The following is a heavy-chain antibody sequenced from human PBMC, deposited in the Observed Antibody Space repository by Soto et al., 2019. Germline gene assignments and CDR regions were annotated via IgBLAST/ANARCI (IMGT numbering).Heavy chain of an antibody. V-gene: IGHV1-46*01. J-gene: IGHJ4*02. D-gene: IGHD2-21*02. CDR2: INPSGGST. CDR1: GYTFTSYY. CDR3: ARSIVVVTALDY. Sequence: ALVKISCEAYGYTFTSYYMHWVRQAPGQGLEWMGIINPSGGSTSYAQKFQGRVTMTRDTSTSTVYMELSSLRSEDTAVYYCARSIVVVTALDYWGQGTLVTVSS.